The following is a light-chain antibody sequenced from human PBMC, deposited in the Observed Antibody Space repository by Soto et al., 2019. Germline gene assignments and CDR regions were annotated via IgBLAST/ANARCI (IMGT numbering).Light chain of an antibody. CDR3: QQYNNWPPFT. Sequence: DIVMTQSPATLSVSPGETASLSCRANREVSSNVVWYQHKSGQSPRVLVYGASIRATGVPDRFSGSGSGTEFVLTISSLQSEDFAVYYCQQYNNWPPFTFGQGTRLEIK. CDR2: GAS. CDR1: REVSSN. J-gene: IGKJ5*01. V-gene: IGKV3-15*01.